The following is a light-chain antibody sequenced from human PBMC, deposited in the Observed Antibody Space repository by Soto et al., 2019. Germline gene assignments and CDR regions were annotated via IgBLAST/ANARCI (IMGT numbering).Light chain of an antibody. CDR2: SAS. CDR3: QQYYSSPRT. Sequence: DIMMAQSPDSLAVSLGERATINCKSSQSVLYSSNRNSYLAWYQQKPGQATKLLIHSASTRGSGVPDRFSGSGSGTDFTLTISSLQAEDVAVYYCQQYYSSPRTFGQGTKVELK. J-gene: IGKJ1*01. CDR1: QSVLYSSNRNSY. V-gene: IGKV4-1*01.